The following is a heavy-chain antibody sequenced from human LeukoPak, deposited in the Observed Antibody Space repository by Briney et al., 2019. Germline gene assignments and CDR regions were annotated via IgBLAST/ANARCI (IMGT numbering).Heavy chain of an antibody. CDR1: GGPISSSNW. D-gene: IGHD3-22*01. CDR3: ASSLNDYDSSGFDY. V-gene: IGHV4-4*02. J-gene: IGHJ4*02. Sequence: PSETLSLTCAVSGGPISSSNWWSWVRQPPGKGLEWIGEIYHSGSTNYNPSLKSRVTISVDKSKNQFSLRLSSVTAADTAVYYCASSLNDYDSSGFDYWGQGTLVTVSS. CDR2: IYHSGST.